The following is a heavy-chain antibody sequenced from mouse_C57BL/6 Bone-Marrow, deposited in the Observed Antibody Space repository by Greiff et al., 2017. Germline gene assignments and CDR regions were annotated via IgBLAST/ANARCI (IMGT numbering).Heavy chain of an antibody. CDR2: IDTENGDT. D-gene: IGHD1-1*01. Sequence: VQLQQSGAELVRPGASVKLSCTASGFNIKDDYMHWVKQTPEQGLEWIGWIDTENGDTDYASTFQGKATITADTASNTAYLQLSSLTSEDTADYYCTTPYYYGSSCHLGGWGKGTTLAVSS. CDR3: TTPYYYGSSCHLGG. CDR1: GFNIKDDY. V-gene: IGHV14-4*01. J-gene: IGHJ2*01.